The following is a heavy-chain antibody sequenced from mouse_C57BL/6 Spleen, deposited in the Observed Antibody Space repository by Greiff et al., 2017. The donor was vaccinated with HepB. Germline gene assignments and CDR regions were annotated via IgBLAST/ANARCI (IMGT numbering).Heavy chain of an antibody. CDR3: ARNDYGRYYFDY. Sequence: VQLQQSGPELVKPGASVKISCKASGYAFSSSWMNWVKQRPGKGLEWIGRIYPGDGDTNYNGKFKGKATLTADKSSSTAYMQLSSLTSEDSAVYFCARNDYGRYYFDYWGQGTTLTVSS. D-gene: IGHD2-4*01. CDR1: GYAFSSSW. V-gene: IGHV1-82*01. CDR2: IYPGDGDT. J-gene: IGHJ2*01.